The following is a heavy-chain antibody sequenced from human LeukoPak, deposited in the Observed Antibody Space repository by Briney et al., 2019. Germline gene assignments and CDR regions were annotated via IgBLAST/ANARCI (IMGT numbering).Heavy chain of an antibody. V-gene: IGHV1-69*10. CDR3: ARASEQLADYYYYGMDV. CDR1: GGTFSSYA. D-gene: IGHD6-6*01. Sequence: VKVSCKASGGTFSSYAISWVRQAPGQGLEWMGRIIPILGIANYAQKFQGRVTITADKSTSTAYMELSSLRSEDTAVYYCARASEQLADYYYYGMDVWGQGTTVTVSS. J-gene: IGHJ6*02. CDR2: IIPILGIA.